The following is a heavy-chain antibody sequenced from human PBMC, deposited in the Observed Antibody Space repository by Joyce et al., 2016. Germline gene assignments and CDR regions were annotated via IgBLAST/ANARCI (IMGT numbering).Heavy chain of an antibody. D-gene: IGHD6-19*01. CDR1: GGSISSSY. J-gene: IGHJ4*02. V-gene: IGHV4-4*07. CDR3: ARDRGQIAVADRFEY. CDR2: IYSSWST. Sequence: QVQLQESGPGLVKPSETLSLTCTVSGGSISSSYWSWVRQPAGQGLEWIGRIYSSWSTNYHPALNSRVTMSVDTSKNQFSLKVSSVTAADTAVYYCARDRGQIAVADRFEYWGQGILVTVSS.